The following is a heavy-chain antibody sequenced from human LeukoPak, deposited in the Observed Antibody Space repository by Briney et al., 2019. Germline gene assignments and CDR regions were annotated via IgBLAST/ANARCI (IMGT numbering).Heavy chain of an antibody. J-gene: IGHJ3*02. CDR2: ISSSSSTI. D-gene: IGHD3-9*01. CDR1: GFTFNTFS. Sequence: GSLRLSCAASGFTFNTFSMNWVRQAPGKGLEWVSYISSSSSTIYYADSVKGRFTISRDNAKNSLYLQMNSLRPEDTAVYYCAKGRLRYFSDAFDIWGQGTMVTVSS. CDR3: AKGRLRYFSDAFDI. V-gene: IGHV3-48*01.